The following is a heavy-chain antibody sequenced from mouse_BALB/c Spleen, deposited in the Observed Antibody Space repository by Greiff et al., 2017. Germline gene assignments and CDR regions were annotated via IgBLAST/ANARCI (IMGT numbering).Heavy chain of an antibody. Sequence: EVMLVESGGGLVQPGGSRKLSCAASGFTFSSFGMHWVRQAPEKGLEWVAYISSGSSTIYYADTVKGRFTISRDNPKNTLFLQMTSLRSEDTAMYYCAREGYDEGFAYWGQGTLVTVSA. CDR2: ISSGSSTI. D-gene: IGHD2-2*01. J-gene: IGHJ3*01. CDR1: GFTFSSFG. CDR3: AREGYDEGFAY. V-gene: IGHV5-17*02.